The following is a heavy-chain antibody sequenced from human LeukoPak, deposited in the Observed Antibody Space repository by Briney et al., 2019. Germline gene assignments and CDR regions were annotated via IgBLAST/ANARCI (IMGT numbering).Heavy chain of an antibody. Sequence: VASVKVSCKASGYTFTSYGISWVRQAPGQGLEWMGWISAYNGNTNYAQKFQGRVTMTRDTSTSTVYMELRSLRSEDTAVYYCGRDHRTGIVAGRMYNHFDPWGQGTLVTVSS. V-gene: IGHV1-18*01. CDR2: ISAYNGNT. CDR3: GRDHRTGIVAGRMYNHFDP. D-gene: IGHD1-14*01. J-gene: IGHJ5*02. CDR1: GYTFTSYG.